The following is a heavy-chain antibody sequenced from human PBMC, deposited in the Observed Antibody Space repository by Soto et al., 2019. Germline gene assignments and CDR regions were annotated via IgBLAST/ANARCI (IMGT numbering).Heavy chain of an antibody. V-gene: IGHV4-31*03. CDR2: IYYSRNS. J-gene: IGHJ3*02. D-gene: IGHD3-10*01. CDR1: GDSISSGSYY. Sequence: QVQLQESGPGLVKPSQTLSLTCTVSGDSISSGSYYWSWIRQHPGKGLECIGYIYYSRNSYYNPSLKSRLTISVDTSKNQFSLKLSSVTAADTAVYYCARCLRGSLVRGVITAATDAFDIWGQGTMVTVSS. CDR3: ARCLRGSLVRGVITAATDAFDI.